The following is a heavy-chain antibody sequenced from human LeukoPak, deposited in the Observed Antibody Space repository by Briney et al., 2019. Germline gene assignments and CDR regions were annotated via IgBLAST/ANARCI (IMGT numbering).Heavy chain of an antibody. D-gene: IGHD1-26*01. CDR3: ARGFEGASGGFYYYYMDV. V-gene: IGHV4-4*02. Sequence: SETLTLTCAVSGGSISSSNWRSWVRPPPGKGLEWTGESYHSGSTNYNPSVKSRVTISGDKSKNPVSLKLSTVTAADTAEYYCARGFEGASGGFYYYYMDVWGKGTTVTISS. CDR1: GGSISSSNW. J-gene: IGHJ6*03. CDR2: SYHSGST.